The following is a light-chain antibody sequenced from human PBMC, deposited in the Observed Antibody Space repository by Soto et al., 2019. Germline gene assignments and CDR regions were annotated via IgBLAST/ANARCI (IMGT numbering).Light chain of an antibody. J-gene: IGKJ2*01. Sequence: EIVLTQSPATLSLSPGERVTLSCRASQSVSSYLAWYQQKPGQAPRLLIYDASNRATGIPARFSGSGSGTDFTLTISSLETEEFAVYYCQQRSNWPPYTFGQGTKLEIK. CDR2: DAS. CDR1: QSVSSY. V-gene: IGKV3-11*01. CDR3: QQRSNWPPYT.